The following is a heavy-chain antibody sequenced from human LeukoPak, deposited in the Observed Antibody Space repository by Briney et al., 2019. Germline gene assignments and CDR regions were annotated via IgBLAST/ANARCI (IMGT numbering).Heavy chain of an antibody. V-gene: IGHV4-38-2*01. D-gene: IGHD1-26*01. CDR2: IYHSGST. CDR1: GHSISSGYY. J-gene: IGHJ4*02. Sequence: AETLSLTCAVSGHSISSGYYWGWIRQPPGKGLEGIGSIYHSGSTYYNPPLKSRVTISVDTSKNQFSLKLSSVTAADTAVYYCASANGGSYLRFDYWGQGTLVTVSS. CDR3: ASANGGSYLRFDY.